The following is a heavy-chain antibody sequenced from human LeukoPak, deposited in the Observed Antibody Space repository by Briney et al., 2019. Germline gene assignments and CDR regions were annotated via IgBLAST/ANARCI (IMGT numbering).Heavy chain of an antibody. CDR1: GGTFISYA. J-gene: IGHJ6*02. D-gene: IGHD3-10*01. CDR3: ARGPYGLSYYYGMDV. V-gene: IGHV1-69*13. Sequence: GASVKVSCKASGGTFISYAISWVRQAPGQGLEWMGGIIPIFGTANYAQKFQGRVTITADESTSTAYMELSSLRSEDTAVYYCARGPYGLSYYYGMDVGGQGTTVTVSS. CDR2: IIPIFGTA.